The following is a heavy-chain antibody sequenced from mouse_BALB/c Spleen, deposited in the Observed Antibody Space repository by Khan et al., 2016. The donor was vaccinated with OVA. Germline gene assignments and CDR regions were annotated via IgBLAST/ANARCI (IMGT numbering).Heavy chain of an antibody. CDR2: INYSGTT. CDR1: GFSITSDYA. CDR3: ARGRSY. J-gene: IGHJ3*01. Sequence: VQLKESGPGLVKPSQSLSLTCTVTGFSITSDYAWNWIRQFPGNKLDWMGYINYSGTTSYHPSLKSRISITRDTSKNQFFLQLNSVTTEDTATYYCARGRSYWGQGTLVTVSA. V-gene: IGHV3-2*02.